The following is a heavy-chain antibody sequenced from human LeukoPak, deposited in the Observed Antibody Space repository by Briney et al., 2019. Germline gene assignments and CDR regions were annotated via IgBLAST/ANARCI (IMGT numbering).Heavy chain of an antibody. D-gene: IGHD3-10*01. CDR2: ISGSGGST. CDR1: GFTFSSYA. J-gene: IGHJ4*02. CDR3: ARDRYGSGSYYVYDY. Sequence: PGGSLRLSCAASGFTFSSYAMSWVRQAPGKGLEWVSAISGSGGSTYYADSVKGRFTISRDNAKNSLYLQMNSLRAEDTAVYYCARDRYGSGSYYVYDYWGQGTLVTVSS. V-gene: IGHV3-23*01.